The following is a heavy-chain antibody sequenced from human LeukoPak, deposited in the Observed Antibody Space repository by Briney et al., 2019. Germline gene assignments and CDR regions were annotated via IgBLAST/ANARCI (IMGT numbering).Heavy chain of an antibody. Sequence: GGSLRLSCAPSGFTFSNNGMSWVRQSAGRGLEWVSGISGGGDTTYYTDSVKGRFTISRDNSKNTLFLQMNSLTAEDTAVYYCAKTNGYYDYWGQGTLVAVSS. CDR1: GFTFSNNG. CDR2: ISGGGDTT. D-gene: IGHD3-22*01. J-gene: IGHJ4*02. V-gene: IGHV3-23*01. CDR3: AKTNGYYDY.